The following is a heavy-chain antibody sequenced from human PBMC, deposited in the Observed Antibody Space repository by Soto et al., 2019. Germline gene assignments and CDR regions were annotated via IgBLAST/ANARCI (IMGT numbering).Heavy chain of an antibody. J-gene: IGHJ4*02. CDR3: ARDRYCSGGSCYHFDY. D-gene: IGHD2-15*01. CDR1: GYTFTSYG. Sequence: QVQLVQSGAEVKKPGASVKVSCKASGYTFTSYGISWVRQAPGQGLEWMGWISAYNGNTNYAQKLQGRVTMTTDTATSTAYVELRSVRSDDTAVYYCARDRYCSGGSCYHFDYWGQGTLVTVSS. V-gene: IGHV1-18*01. CDR2: ISAYNGNT.